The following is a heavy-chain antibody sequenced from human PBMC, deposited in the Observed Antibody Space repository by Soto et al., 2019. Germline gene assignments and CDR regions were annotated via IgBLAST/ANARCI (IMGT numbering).Heavy chain of an antibody. D-gene: IGHD2-2*01. Sequence: GASVKVSCKASGYTFTGYYMHWVRQAPGQGLEWMGWINPNSGGTNYAQKFQGRVTMTRDTSISTAYMELSRLRSDDTAVYYCARGGVGYCSSTSCLTWFGPWGQGTLVTVSS. CDR1: GYTFTGYY. CDR3: ARGGVGYCSSTSCLTWFGP. V-gene: IGHV1-2*02. J-gene: IGHJ5*02. CDR2: INPNSGGT.